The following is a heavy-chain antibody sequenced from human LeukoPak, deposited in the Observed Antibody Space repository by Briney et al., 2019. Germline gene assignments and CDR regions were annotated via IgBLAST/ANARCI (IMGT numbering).Heavy chain of an antibody. CDR2: IYYSGST. V-gene: IGHV4-59*01. J-gene: IGHJ6*04. Sequence: SETLSLTCTVSGGSISSYYWSWIRQPPGKGLEWIGYIYYSGSTNYNPSLKSRVTISVDTSKNQFSLKLSSVTAADTAVYYCASTLAGYYYDSSGYPLDVWGKGTTVTISS. CDR3: ASTLAGYYYDSSGYPLDV. D-gene: IGHD3-22*01. CDR1: GGSISSYY.